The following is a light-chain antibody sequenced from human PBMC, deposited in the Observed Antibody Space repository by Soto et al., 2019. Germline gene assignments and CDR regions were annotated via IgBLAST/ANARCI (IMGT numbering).Light chain of an antibody. CDR2: GVS. J-gene: IGKJ1*01. CDR1: QSVTSNS. V-gene: IGKV3-20*01. Sequence: EIVLTQSPGTXXXXPXXXXXXXXRAXQSVTSNSLAWYQHRPGQAPRLLIYGVSNRAPGIPDRFSGSGSGTHFTLTISRLEPEDFAVYYCQQYAASPRTFGQGTQVEVK. CDR3: QQYAASPRT.